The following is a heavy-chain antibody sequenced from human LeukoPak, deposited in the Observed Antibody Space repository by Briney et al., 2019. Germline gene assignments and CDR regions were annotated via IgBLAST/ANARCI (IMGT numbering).Heavy chain of an antibody. J-gene: IGHJ6*03. D-gene: IGHD3-10*01. CDR2: IYYSGST. Sequence: SETLSLTCGVSGGSISSYYWSWIRQPPGKGLDWIGYIYYSGSTYYNPSLKSRVTISVDTSKNQFSLKLSSVTAADTAVYYCASYWFGEFTSPYYYYYMDVWGKGTTVTVSS. CDR1: GGSISSYY. CDR3: ASYWFGEFTSPYYYYYMDV. V-gene: IGHV4-59*04.